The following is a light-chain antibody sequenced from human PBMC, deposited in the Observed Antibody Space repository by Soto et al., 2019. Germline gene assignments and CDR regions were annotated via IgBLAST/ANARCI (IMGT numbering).Light chain of an antibody. CDR2: DTS. J-gene: IGKJ4*01. CDR3: QQYSKWPLT. Sequence: EILMTQSPATLSVSPGERATLSCRATQSINNNYLAWYQQKLGQAPRLLIYDTSTRATGIPARFSGSGSGTEFTLTISSLQSEDSAVYYCQQYSKWPLTFGGGTRVEIK. V-gene: IGKV3-15*01. CDR1: QSINNN.